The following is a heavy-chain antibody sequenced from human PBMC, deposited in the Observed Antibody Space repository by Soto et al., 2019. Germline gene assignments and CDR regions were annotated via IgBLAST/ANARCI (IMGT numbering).Heavy chain of an antibody. D-gene: IGHD3-10*01. CDR3: AREGVHNYTEYYFDY. Sequence: GGSLRLSCAASGFTFNSFGMHWVRQAPGKGLEWVALISFDRSNINYADSVRGRFTISRDNAKTSLYLQMNSLTAEDTAVYYCAREGVHNYTEYYFDYWGQGTLVTVSS. V-gene: IGHV3-30*03. CDR1: GFTFNSFG. J-gene: IGHJ4*02. CDR2: ISFDRSNI.